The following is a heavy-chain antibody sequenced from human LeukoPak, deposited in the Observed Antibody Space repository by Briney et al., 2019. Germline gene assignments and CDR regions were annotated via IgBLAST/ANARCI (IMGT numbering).Heavy chain of an antibody. CDR1: GFTFSSYS. Sequence: PGGSLRLSCAASGFTFSSYSMNWVRQAPGKGLEWVANIKQGGIDKYYVDSVRGRFTISRDNAKNSVSLEMNSLRADDTAVYYCARVSSSMGGAADYWGQGTQVTVSS. D-gene: IGHD6-6*01. CDR3: ARVSSSMGGAADY. V-gene: IGHV3-7*01. J-gene: IGHJ4*02. CDR2: IKQGGIDK.